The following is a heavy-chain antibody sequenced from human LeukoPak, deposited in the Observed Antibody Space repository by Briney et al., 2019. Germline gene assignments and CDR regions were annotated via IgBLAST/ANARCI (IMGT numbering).Heavy chain of an antibody. CDR1: GFTFSSYW. CDR3: ARGIVGATPLLDY. Sequence: PGGSLRLSCAASGFTFSSYWMSWVRQAPGKGLEWVANIKQDGSEKYYVDSVKGRFTISRDNAKNSLYLQMNSLRAEDTAVYYCARGIVGATPLLDYWGQGTLVTVSS. J-gene: IGHJ4*02. V-gene: IGHV3-7*01. CDR2: IKQDGSEK. D-gene: IGHD1-26*01.